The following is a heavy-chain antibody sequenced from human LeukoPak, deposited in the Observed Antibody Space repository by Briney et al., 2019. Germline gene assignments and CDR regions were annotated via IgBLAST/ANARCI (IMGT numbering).Heavy chain of an antibody. CDR2: MSYDGNKR. D-gene: IGHD4-17*01. V-gene: IGHV3-30*03. J-gene: IGHJ4*02. CDR1: GFTFRNYG. CDR3: AREVAKRGTVTFDY. Sequence: GGSPRLSCAASGFTFRNYGMHWVRQAPGKGLEWVAVMSYDGNKRFYEDSVKGRFIISRDNSRNTLYLQLNSLRGGDTAVYFCAREVAKRGTVTFDYWGRGTLVTVSS.